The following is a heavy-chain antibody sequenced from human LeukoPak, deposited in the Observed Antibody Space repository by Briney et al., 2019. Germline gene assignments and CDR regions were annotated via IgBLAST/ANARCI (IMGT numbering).Heavy chain of an antibody. V-gene: IGHV3-30-3*01. J-gene: IGHJ4*02. D-gene: IGHD6-19*01. Sequence: GGSLRLSCAASGFTFSSYAMHWVRQAPGKGLEWVAVISYDGSNKYYADSVKGRFTISRDNSKNTLYLQMNSLRAEDTAVYYCAREWLGSSFDYWGQGTLVTVSS. CDR1: GFTFSSYA. CDR3: AREWLGSSFDY. CDR2: ISYDGSNK.